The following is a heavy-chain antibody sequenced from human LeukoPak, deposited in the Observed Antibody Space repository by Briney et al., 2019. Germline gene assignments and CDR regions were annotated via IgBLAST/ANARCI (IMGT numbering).Heavy chain of an antibody. D-gene: IGHD3-22*01. V-gene: IGHV4-61*01. CDR3: ARDEYYDSSGYHFDI. Sequence: SETLSLTCTVSGYSISSDYYWSWIRQPPGKGLEWIGYIYYSGSTNYNPSLKSRVTISVDTSKNQFSLKLSSVTAADTAVYYCARDEYYDSSGYHFDIWGQGTMVTVSS. CDR2: IYYSGST. CDR1: GYSISSDYY. J-gene: IGHJ3*02.